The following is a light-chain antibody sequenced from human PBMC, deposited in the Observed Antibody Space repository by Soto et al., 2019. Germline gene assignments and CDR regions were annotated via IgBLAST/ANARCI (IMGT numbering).Light chain of an antibody. Sequence: EIVLTQSPATLSLSPGERAALPCRASQSVSTYLAWYQQKPGQAPRLFIHDASNRASGIPDRFSGSGSGTDFTLTVSRLEPEDFAVYYCQQYHWAPDTFGQGTRLEIK. V-gene: IGKV3-11*01. CDR1: QSVSTY. CDR3: QQYHWAPDT. CDR2: DAS. J-gene: IGKJ5*01.